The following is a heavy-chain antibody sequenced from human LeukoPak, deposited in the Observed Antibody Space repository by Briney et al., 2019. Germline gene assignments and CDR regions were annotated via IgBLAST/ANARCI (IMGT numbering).Heavy chain of an antibody. CDR1: GFTFTTYP. D-gene: IGHD5-24*01. CDR3: AKRTRDGFNTPIDF. Sequence: GGSLRLSCAASGFTFTTYPMSWVRQAPGQELECVSAISASGGGTYYADSVKGRFTISSDNSMNTLYLQMDSLTVEDTAVYYCAKRTRDGFNTPIDFWGQGTLVTVS. CDR2: ISASGGGT. V-gene: IGHV3-23*01. J-gene: IGHJ4*02.